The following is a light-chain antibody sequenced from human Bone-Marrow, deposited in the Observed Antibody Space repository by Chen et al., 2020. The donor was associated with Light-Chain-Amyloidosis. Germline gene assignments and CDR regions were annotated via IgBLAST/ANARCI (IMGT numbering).Light chain of an antibody. Sequence: SYVLTQPSSVSVAPGQTATIACGGNNIGSTSVHWYQQTPGQAPLLVVYDDSDRPSGIPERLSGSNYGNTATLTISRVEAGDEADYYCQVWDRSSDRPVFGGGTKLTGL. V-gene: IGLV3-21*02. J-gene: IGLJ3*02. CDR3: QVWDRSSDRPV. CDR1: NIGSTS. CDR2: DDS.